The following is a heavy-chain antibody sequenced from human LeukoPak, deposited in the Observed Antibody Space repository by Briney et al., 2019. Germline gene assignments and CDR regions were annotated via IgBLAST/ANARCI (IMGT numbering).Heavy chain of an antibody. CDR3: ARVQGGGFRTADF. V-gene: IGHV3-23*01. D-gene: IGHD3-10*01. CDR2: ISDSGNT. CDR1: GFTLSSYA. J-gene: IGHJ4*02. Sequence: PGGSLRLSCAASGFTLSSYAMSWVRQAPGKGLEWVSAISDSGNTYHADSVKGRFTISRDNSRNTVFLQMNSLRGEDTAIYYCARVQGGGFRTADFWGQGTVVTVSS.